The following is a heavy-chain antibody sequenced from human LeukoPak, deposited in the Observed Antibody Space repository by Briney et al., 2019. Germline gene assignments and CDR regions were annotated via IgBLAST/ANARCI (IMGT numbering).Heavy chain of an antibody. V-gene: IGHV3-53*01. CDR2: IYTGGTT. D-gene: IGHD3-10*01. Sequence: GRTLRLSCAASGITVSTNYMSWVRQPAGKGQEWLSVIYTGGTTFYADSVKGRFTISRDNSKSTLYLQMNSLRADDTAVYYCTKLKGWYGEGYCDHWGQGTPVTVSS. CDR3: TKLKGWYGEGYCDH. CDR1: GITVSTNY. J-gene: IGHJ4*02.